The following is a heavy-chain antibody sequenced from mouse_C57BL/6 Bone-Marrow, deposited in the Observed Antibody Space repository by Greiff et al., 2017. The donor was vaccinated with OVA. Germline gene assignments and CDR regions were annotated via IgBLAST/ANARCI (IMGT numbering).Heavy chain of an antibody. CDR2: INPGSGGT. J-gene: IGHJ2*01. Sequence: VQLQQSGAELVRPGTSVKVSCKASGYAFTNYLIEWVKQRPGQGLEWIGVINPGSGGTKYNEKFKGKATLTADKSSSTAYMQLSSLTSEDSAVYFCARSYYGSRIFDYWGQGTTLTVSS. CDR3: ARSYYGSRIFDY. D-gene: IGHD1-1*01. CDR1: GYAFTNYL. V-gene: IGHV1-54*01.